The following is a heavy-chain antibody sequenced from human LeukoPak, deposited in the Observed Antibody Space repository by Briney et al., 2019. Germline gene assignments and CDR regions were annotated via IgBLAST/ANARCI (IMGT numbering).Heavy chain of an antibody. Sequence: SVKVSCKASGGTFNNYYFTWVRQAPGQGLEWMGRIIPRVGRTTYAQRFQGRVAITADRSTSTAYMELSSLRSEDTAVYYCARSRNWLSDYWGQGTLVTVSS. V-gene: IGHV1-69*02. D-gene: IGHD3-22*01. CDR2: IIPRVGRT. J-gene: IGHJ1*01. CDR3: ARSRNWLSDY. CDR1: GGTFNNYY.